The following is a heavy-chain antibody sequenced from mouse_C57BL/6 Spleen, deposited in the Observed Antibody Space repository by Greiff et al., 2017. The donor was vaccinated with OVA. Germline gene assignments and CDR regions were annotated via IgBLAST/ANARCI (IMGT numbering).Heavy chain of an antibody. D-gene: IGHD1-1*01. CDR2: IDPSDSYT. Sequence: VQLQQPGAELVKPGASVKLSCKASGYTFTSYWMQWVKQRPGQGLEWIGEIDPSDSYTNYNQKFKGKATLTVDTSSSTAYMQLSSLTSEDSAVYDCARRGSENYFDYWGQGTTLTVSS. CDR3: ARRGSENYFDY. CDR1: GYTFTSYW. V-gene: IGHV1-50*01. J-gene: IGHJ2*01.